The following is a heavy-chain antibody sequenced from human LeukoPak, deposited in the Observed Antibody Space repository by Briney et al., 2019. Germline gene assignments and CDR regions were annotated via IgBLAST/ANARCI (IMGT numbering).Heavy chain of an antibody. Sequence: GGSLRLSCAASGFSFSTYNMNWVRQAPGKGLEWVSYISSSSSTIYYADSVKGRFTISRDNAKNSLYLQMNSLRAEDTAVYYCARDGGAYNWNEYYFDYWGQGTLVTVSS. D-gene: IGHD1-20*01. CDR2: ISSSSSTI. CDR1: GFSFSTYN. V-gene: IGHV3-48*01. J-gene: IGHJ4*02. CDR3: ARDGGAYNWNEYYFDY.